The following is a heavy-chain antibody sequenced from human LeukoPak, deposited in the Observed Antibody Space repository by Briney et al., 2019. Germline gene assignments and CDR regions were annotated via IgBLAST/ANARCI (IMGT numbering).Heavy chain of an antibody. CDR1: GFRFGGST. Sequence: RGSLRLSCAASGFRFGGSTISWVRQAPGKGLQWVSSISDSGNTYYAESLKGRITVSRDNAKNSLFLQMNSLRADDTAVYYCARDASIGLDVWGHGTTVTVSS. CDR2: ISDSGNT. D-gene: IGHD3-9*01. J-gene: IGHJ6*02. CDR3: ARDASIGLDV. V-gene: IGHV3-21*01.